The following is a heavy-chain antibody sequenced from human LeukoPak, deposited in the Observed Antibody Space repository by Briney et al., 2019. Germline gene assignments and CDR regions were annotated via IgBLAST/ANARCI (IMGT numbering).Heavy chain of an antibody. CDR3: AIHSNWNYDY. Sequence: PSETLSLTCTVSGGSISSYYWSWVRQPPGKGLEWVGYIYYSGSTNYNPSLKRRVTITLVTSKNQFSLKLSSMTAADTAVYYCAIHSNWNYDYWGQGTLVTVSS. D-gene: IGHD1-7*01. CDR2: IYYSGST. J-gene: IGHJ4*02. CDR1: GGSISSYY. V-gene: IGHV4-59*08.